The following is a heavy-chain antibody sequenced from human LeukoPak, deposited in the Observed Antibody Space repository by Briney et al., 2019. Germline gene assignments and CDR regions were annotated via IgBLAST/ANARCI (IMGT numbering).Heavy chain of an antibody. V-gene: IGHV3-30*04. J-gene: IGHJ4*02. CDR1: GFTFSSYA. Sequence: GGALRLSFAASGFTFSSYAMHWVRQAPGKGREGVAVISYDGSNKYYADSVKGRFTISRDNSKNTLYLQMNSLRAEDTAVYYCARDWNSSAPLGYWGQGTLVTVSS. D-gene: IGHD3-22*01. CDR3: ARDWNSSAPLGY. CDR2: ISYDGSNK.